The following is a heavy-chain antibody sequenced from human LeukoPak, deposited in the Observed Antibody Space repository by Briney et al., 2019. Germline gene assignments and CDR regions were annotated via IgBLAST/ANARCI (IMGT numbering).Heavy chain of an antibody. CDR1: GFSISSRYY. V-gene: IGHV4-38-2*02. CDR3: ARGKYYDSSGYNFDY. D-gene: IGHD3-22*01. Sequence: SETLSLTCTVSGFSISSRYYWGWIRQPPGKGMEWIGTISHSTSTYYNPSLNSRVTLSLDTSNNQFSLKLNSVTAADTAVYYCARGKYYDSSGYNFDYWGQGTLVTVSS. J-gene: IGHJ4*02. CDR2: ISHSTST.